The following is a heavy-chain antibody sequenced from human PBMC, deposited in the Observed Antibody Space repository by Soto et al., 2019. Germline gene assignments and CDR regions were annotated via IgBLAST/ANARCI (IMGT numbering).Heavy chain of an antibody. D-gene: IGHD1-1*01. CDR3: ARGRYGDY. CDR2: ISAHNGNT. J-gene: IGHJ4*02. V-gene: IGHV1-18*01. Sequence: QVHLVQSGAEVKKPGASVKVSCKGSGYAFTTYGITWVRQAPGQGLEWMGWISAHNGNTNYAQKLQGRVTVTRDTSTSTAYMELRTLRSVDTAAYYCARGRYGDYGGQGALVTVSS. CDR1: GYAFTTYG.